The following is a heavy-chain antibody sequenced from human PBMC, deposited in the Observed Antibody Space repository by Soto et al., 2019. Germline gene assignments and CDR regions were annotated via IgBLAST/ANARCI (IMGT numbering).Heavy chain of an antibody. J-gene: IGHJ6*02. Sequence: GGSLRLSCEVSGFSGSDSFMSWVCQAPGKGLEWVSVIYSGGSTYYADSVKGRFTISRDNSKSTLYLQMNSLRAEDTAVYYCARDSLVVPDYGDPYYYYGMDVWGQGTTVTVSS. CDR2: IYSGGST. CDR3: ARDSLVVPDYGDPYYYYGMDV. CDR1: GFSGSDSF. D-gene: IGHD4-17*01. V-gene: IGHV3-53*01.